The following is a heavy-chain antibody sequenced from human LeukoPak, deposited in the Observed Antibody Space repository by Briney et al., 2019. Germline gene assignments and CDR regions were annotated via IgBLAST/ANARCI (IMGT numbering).Heavy chain of an antibody. Sequence: ASVKVSCKASGYTFTGHYMHWVRQAPGQGLEWMGWINPNSGGTNYAQKFQGRVTMTRDTSISTAYMELSRLRSDDTAVYYCARDFFGQWLVQNLNWFDPWGQGTLVTVSS. D-gene: IGHD6-19*01. CDR2: INPNSGGT. CDR1: GYTFTGHY. V-gene: IGHV1-2*02. J-gene: IGHJ5*02. CDR3: ARDFFGQWLVQNLNWFDP.